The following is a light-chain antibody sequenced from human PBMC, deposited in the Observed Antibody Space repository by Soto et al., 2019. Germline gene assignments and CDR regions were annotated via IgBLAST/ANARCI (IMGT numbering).Light chain of an antibody. CDR2: GAS. V-gene: IGKV3-20*01. J-gene: IGKJ1*01. CDR3: PQYGSSPRP. Sequence: MLTQSAGALSLSPGERATLSCRASQSVSSSYLAWYQQKPGQAPRLLIYGASSRATGIPDRFSGSGSGTDFTLTISRLEPEDFAVYYCPQYGSSPRPFGQGTMV. CDR1: QSVSSSY.